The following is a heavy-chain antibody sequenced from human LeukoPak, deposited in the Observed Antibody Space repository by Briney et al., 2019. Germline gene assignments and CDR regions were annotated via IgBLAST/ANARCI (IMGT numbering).Heavy chain of an antibody. Sequence: GASVKVSCKASGGTFSSYAISWVRQAPGQGLEWMGGIIPIFGTANYAQKFQGRVTITADESTSTAYMELSSLRPEDTAVYYCARGDLYYYDSSGYYPEPTFFDYWGQGTLVTVSS. V-gene: IGHV1-69*13. CDR1: GGTFSSYA. CDR2: IIPIFGTA. D-gene: IGHD3-22*01. J-gene: IGHJ4*02. CDR3: ARGDLYYYDSSGYYPEPTFFDY.